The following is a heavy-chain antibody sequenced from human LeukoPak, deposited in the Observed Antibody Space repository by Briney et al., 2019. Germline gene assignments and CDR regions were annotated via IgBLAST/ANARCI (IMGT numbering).Heavy chain of an antibody. CDR1: GFTFSSYA. J-gene: IGHJ4*02. V-gene: IGHV3-23*01. D-gene: IGHD5-18*01. CDR2: ISGSGGST. CDR3: AKVSSYGLYYFDD. Sequence: GGSLRLSCEASGFTFSSYAMSWVRQAPGKGLEWVSGISGSGGSTYYADSVKGRFTISRDNSKNTLYLQMNSLRAEDTVVYYCAKVSSYGLYYFDDWGQGTLVTVSS.